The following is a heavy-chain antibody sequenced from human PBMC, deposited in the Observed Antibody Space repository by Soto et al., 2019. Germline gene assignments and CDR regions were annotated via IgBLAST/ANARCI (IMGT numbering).Heavy chain of an antibody. J-gene: IGHJ6*02. V-gene: IGHV3-48*04. Sequence: GGSLRLSCAASGFPFSSYHMDWVRQAPGKGLEWVSYISSASSAIYYADSVKGRFTISRDNAKNTLFLQMNSLKTEHTAVYYCTTGHENYYYYGMDVWGQGTTVTVSS. CDR1: GFPFSSYH. CDR2: ISSASSAI. CDR3: TTGHENYYYYGMDV.